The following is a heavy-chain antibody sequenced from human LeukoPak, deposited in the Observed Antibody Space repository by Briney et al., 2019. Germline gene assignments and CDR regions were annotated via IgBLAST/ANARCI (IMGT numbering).Heavy chain of an antibody. CDR1: GFTFSSYS. J-gene: IGHJ3*02. Sequence: GGSLRLSCAASGFTFSSYSMNWVRQAPGKGLEWVSSISRSSSDIYYADSVKGRFTISRDNAKNSLSLQMNSLRAEDTTVYYCARGDLYSTTFDIWGQGTMVTVSS. CDR2: ISRSSSDI. D-gene: IGHD6-13*01. V-gene: IGHV3-21*01. CDR3: ARGDLYSTTFDI.